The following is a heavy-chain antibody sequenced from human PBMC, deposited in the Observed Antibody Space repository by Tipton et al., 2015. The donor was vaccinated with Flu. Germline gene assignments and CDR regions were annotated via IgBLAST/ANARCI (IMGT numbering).Heavy chain of an antibody. CDR1: GESMGINYY. Sequence: TLSLTCSVSGESMGINYYWGWIRQPPGEGLEWIGNIHRSGNTYHNPSLRSRVTMSVDSSRNQFSLRLSSVTAADTAVYYCARDGGYYYDSSGVFDYWGQGTLVTVSS. D-gene: IGHD3-22*01. CDR2: IHRSGNT. V-gene: IGHV4-38-2*02. CDR3: ARDGGYYYDSSGVFDY. J-gene: IGHJ4*02.